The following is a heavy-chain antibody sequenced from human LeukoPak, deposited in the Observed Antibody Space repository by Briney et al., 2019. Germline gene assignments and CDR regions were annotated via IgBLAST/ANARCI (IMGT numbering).Heavy chain of an antibody. V-gene: IGHV3-7*01. CDR3: ASYIQYFTMDV. J-gene: IGHJ6*04. Sequence: GGSLRLSCAASGFTFSSYWMSWVRQAPGKGLEWVANIKQDGSEKYYVDSVKGRFTISRDNAKNSLYLQMNGLRAEDTAIYYCASYIQYFTMDVWGKGTTVTISS. CDR2: IKQDGSEK. D-gene: IGHD3-9*01. CDR1: GFTFSSYW.